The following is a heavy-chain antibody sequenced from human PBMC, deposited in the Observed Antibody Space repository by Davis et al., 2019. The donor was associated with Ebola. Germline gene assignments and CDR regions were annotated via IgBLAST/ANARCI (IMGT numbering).Heavy chain of an antibody. V-gene: IGHV4-61*01. Sequence: MPSETLSLTCTVSGGSVSSGSYYWSWIRQPPGKGLEWIGYIYYSGSTNYNPSLKSRVTISVDTSKNQFSLKLSSVTAADTAVYYCARDSPYSNHNWFDPWGQGTLVTVSS. CDR3: ARDSPYSNHNWFDP. D-gene: IGHD4-11*01. J-gene: IGHJ5*02. CDR1: GGSVSSGSYY. CDR2: IYYSGST.